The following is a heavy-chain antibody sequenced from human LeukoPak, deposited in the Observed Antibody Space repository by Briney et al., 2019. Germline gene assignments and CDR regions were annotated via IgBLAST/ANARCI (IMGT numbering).Heavy chain of an antibody. J-gene: IGHJ5*02. Sequence: GGSLRLSCVASGFTFSTYGMHWVRPAPGKGLGWVAVIWNEVSNKYYAYSVKGLFTISRDNSKNTLYLQMNSLRAEDTALYYCARDIESYHPEYWFDPWGRGTLVTVSS. CDR2: IWNEVSNK. CDR1: GFTFSTYG. D-gene: IGHD2-2*01. V-gene: IGHV3-33*01. CDR3: ARDIESYHPEYWFDP.